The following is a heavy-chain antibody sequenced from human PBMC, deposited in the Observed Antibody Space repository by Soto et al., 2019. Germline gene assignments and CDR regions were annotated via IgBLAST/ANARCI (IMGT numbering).Heavy chain of an antibody. D-gene: IGHD2-21*01. CDR1: GFTFSDYY. V-gene: IGHV3-11*01. CDR2: ISSSGSTI. Sequence: PGGSLRLSCAASGFTFSDYYMSWIRQAPGKGLEWVSYISSSGSTIYYADSWKGRFTISRDNAKNSLYLQMNSLRAEDTAVYYCARDSPQNSDSLNWFDPWGQGALVTVSS. J-gene: IGHJ5*02. CDR3: ARDSPQNSDSLNWFDP.